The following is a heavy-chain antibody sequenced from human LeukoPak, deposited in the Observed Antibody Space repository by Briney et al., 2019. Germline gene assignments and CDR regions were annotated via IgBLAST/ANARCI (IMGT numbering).Heavy chain of an antibody. V-gene: IGHV4-59*01. J-gene: IGHJ4*02. Sequence: SETLSLTCTVSGGSISSYYWSWIRQPPGKGLEWIGYIYYSGSTNYNPSLKSRVIISVDTSKNQFSLKLSSVTAADTAVYYCAREGAGARTFDYWGQGTLVTVSS. CDR2: IYYSGST. CDR1: GGSISSYY. CDR3: AREGAGARTFDY. D-gene: IGHD6-19*01.